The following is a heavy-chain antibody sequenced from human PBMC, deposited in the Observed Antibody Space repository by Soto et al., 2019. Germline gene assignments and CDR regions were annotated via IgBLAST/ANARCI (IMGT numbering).Heavy chain of an antibody. D-gene: IGHD3-9*01. CDR1: GYTFTSYD. V-gene: IGHV1-8*01. CDR2: MNPNSGNT. Sequence: KHPPASVKVSCKASGYTFTSYDINWVRQATGQGLEWMGWMNPNSGNTGYAQKFQGRVTMTRNTSISTAYMELSSLRSEDTAVYYCARGYLIFLTGYYSGPTLDYWGQGTLVTVSS. J-gene: IGHJ4*02. CDR3: ARGYLIFLTGYYSGPTLDY.